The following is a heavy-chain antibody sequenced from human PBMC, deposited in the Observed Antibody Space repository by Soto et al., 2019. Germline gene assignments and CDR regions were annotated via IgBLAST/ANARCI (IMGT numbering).Heavy chain of an antibody. D-gene: IGHD4-17*01. Sequence: SETLSLTCAVSGGSISSSNWWSWVRQPPGKGLEWIGEIYHSGSTNYNPSLKSRVTISVDKSKNQFSLKLSSVTAADTAVYYCARAHSWDYGDYGFDYWGQGTLVTVSS. CDR3: ARAHSWDYGDYGFDY. CDR1: GGSISSSNW. V-gene: IGHV4-4*02. J-gene: IGHJ4*02. CDR2: IYHSGST.